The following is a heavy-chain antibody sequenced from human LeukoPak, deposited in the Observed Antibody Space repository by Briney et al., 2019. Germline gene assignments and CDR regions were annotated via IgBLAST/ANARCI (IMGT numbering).Heavy chain of an antibody. CDR2: IIPIFGTA. CDR3: ARPYSSSPYYYGMDV. J-gene: IGHJ6*02. Sequence: SVKVSCKASGGTFSSYAISWVRQAPGQGLEWMGGIIPIFGTANYAQKFQGRVTITADEPTSTAYMELSSLRSEDTAVYYCARPYSSSPYYYGMDVWGQGTTVTVSS. D-gene: IGHD6-6*01. CDR1: GGTFSSYA. V-gene: IGHV1-69*13.